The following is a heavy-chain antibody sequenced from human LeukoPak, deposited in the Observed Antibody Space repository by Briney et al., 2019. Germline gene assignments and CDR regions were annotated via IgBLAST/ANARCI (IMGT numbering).Heavy chain of an antibody. CDR3: AAHYYDSSGYFDY. J-gene: IGHJ4*02. CDR2: IIPIFGTA. D-gene: IGHD3-22*01. CDR1: GGTFSSYA. Sequence: SVKVTCKASGGTFSSYAISWVRQAPGQGLEWMGRIIPIFGTANYAQKFQGRVTITTDESTSTAYMELSSLRSEDTAVYYCAAHYYDSSGYFDYWGQGTLVAVSS. V-gene: IGHV1-69*05.